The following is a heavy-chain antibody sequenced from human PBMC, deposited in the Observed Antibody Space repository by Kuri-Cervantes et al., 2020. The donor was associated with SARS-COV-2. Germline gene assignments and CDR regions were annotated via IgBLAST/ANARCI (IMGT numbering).Heavy chain of an antibody. CDR3: ARRAYGEQVDYYYMDV. Sequence: GGSLRLSCKGSGYSFTGYWIGWVRQMPGKGLEWMGIIYPGDSDTRYSPSFQGQVTISADKSISTAFLQWSSLKASDTAMYYCARRAYGEQVDYYYMDVWGKGTTVTVSS. D-gene: IGHD4-17*01. J-gene: IGHJ6*03. V-gene: IGHV5-51*01. CDR2: IYPGDSDT. CDR1: GYSFTGYW.